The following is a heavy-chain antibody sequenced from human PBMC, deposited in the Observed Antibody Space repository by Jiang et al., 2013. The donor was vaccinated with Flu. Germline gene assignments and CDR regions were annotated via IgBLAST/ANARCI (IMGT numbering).Heavy chain of an antibody. CDR2: INHSGSS. Sequence: LLKPSETLSLTCAVYGGSFSDYYWSWIRQPPGKGLEWIGKINHSGSSNYNPSLKSRVTMSIDTSEKHFSLKLTSVTAADTAVYYCARARRGYSSSMDYWGQGTPGHRLL. CDR1: GGSFSDYY. V-gene: IGHV4-34*01. CDR3: ARARRGYSSSMDY. D-gene: IGHD6-13*01. J-gene: IGHJ4*02.